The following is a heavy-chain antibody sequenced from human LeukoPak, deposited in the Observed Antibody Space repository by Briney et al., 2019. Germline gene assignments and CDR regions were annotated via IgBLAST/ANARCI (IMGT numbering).Heavy chain of an antibody. CDR3: ARENMNYFDY. Sequence: SETLSLTCTVSGGSIISRNYNWAWIRQPPGKGLEWIGNISYTGSTYYDPSLKSRVTISVDTSNNQFSLKLSSVTAADTALYYCARENMNYFDYWGQGTLVTVSS. V-gene: IGHV4-39*02. CDR1: GGSIISRNYN. J-gene: IGHJ4*02. D-gene: IGHD2/OR15-2a*01. CDR2: ISYTGST.